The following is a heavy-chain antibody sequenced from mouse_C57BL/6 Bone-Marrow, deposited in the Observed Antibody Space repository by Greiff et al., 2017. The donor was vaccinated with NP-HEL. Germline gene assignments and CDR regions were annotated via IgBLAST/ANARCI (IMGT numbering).Heavy chain of an antibody. CDR1: GFTFSSYG. Sequence: EVKLMESGGDLVKPGGSLKLSCAASGFTFSSYGMSWVRQTPDKRLEWVATISSGGSYTYYPDSVKGRFTISRDNAKNTLYLQMSSLKSEDTAMYYCARVYYGNYVDYYAMDYWGQGTSVTVSS. J-gene: IGHJ4*01. V-gene: IGHV5-6*01. D-gene: IGHD2-1*01. CDR3: ARVYYGNYVDYYAMDY. CDR2: ISSGGSYT.